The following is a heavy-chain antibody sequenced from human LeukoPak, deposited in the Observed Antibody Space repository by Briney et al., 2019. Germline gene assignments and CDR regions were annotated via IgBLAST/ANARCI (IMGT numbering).Heavy chain of an antibody. CDR1: GFTFSDYN. CDR3: ARGSLYMVRGVIADY. J-gene: IGHJ4*02. Sequence: GGSLRLSCAASGFTFSDYNMNWVRQAPGKGLERVSVIYSGGSTYYADSVKGRFTISRDNSKNTLYLQMNSLRAEDTAVYYCARGSLYMVRGVIADYWGQGTLVTVSS. D-gene: IGHD3-10*01. CDR2: IYSGGST. V-gene: IGHV3-66*01.